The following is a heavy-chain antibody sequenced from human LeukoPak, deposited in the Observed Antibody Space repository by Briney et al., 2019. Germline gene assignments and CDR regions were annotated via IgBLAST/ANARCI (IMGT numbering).Heavy chain of an antibody. D-gene: IGHD3-9*01. J-gene: IGHJ4*02. Sequence: PSETLSLTCTVSGGSISSYYWSWIRQPPGKGLEWIWYIYYSGSTNYNPSLKSRVTISVDTSKNQFSLKLSSVTAADTAVYYCARASRPNSITIFDYWGQGTLVTVSS. V-gene: IGHV4-59*01. CDR1: GGSISSYY. CDR3: ARASRPNSITIFDY. CDR2: IYYSGST.